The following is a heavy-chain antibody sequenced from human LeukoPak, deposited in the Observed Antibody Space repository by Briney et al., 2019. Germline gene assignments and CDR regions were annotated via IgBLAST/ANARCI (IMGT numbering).Heavy chain of an antibody. J-gene: IGHJ6*02. CDR3: TTAYSSSWYDYYYYGMDV. V-gene: IGHV3-15*07. CDR2: IKSKTDGGTT. Sequence: PGGSLRLSCAASGFTFSNAWMNWVRQAPGKGLEWVGRIKSKTDGGTTDYAAPVKGRFTIPRDDSKNTLYLQMNSLKTEDTAVYYCTTAYSSSWYDYYYYGMDVWGQGTTVTVSS. CDR1: GFTFSNAW. D-gene: IGHD6-13*01.